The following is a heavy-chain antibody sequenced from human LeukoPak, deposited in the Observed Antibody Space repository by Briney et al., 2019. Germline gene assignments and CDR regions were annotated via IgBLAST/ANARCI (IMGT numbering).Heavy chain of an antibody. CDR1: GFTFSSYW. J-gene: IGHJ4*02. CDR3: ARDVTGALDY. D-gene: IGHD7-27*01. V-gene: IGHV3-7*05. Sequence: GGSLRLSCAASGFTFSSYWMSWVRQAPGKGLERVANTKQDESEKYYVDSVKGRFTISRDNAKNSLYLQMNSLRVDDTAVYYCARDVTGALDYWGQGTLVTVSS. CDR2: TKQDESEK.